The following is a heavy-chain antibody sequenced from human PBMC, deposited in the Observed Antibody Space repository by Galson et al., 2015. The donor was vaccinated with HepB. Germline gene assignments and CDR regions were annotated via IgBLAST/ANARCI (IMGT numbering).Heavy chain of an antibody. CDR1: GYTFTKVG. J-gene: IGHJ4*02. V-gene: IGHV1-18*01. CDR3: ARGGMATIWGPTFDS. Sequence: SVKVSCKASGYTFTKVGISCLRQAPGQGLEWMGRISAYSGNANHAQKLQGRVTMTTDTSTNTAYMALRSLRSDDTAVYYLARGGMATIWGPTFDSWGQGTLVTVSS. D-gene: IGHD5-24*01. CDR2: ISAYSGNA.